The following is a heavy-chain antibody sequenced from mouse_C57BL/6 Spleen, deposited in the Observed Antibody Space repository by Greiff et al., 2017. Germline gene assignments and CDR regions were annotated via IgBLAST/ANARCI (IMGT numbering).Heavy chain of an antibody. V-gene: IGHV1-62-2*01. CDR3: GRHEEDYYGSNPYAMDY. D-gene: IGHD1-1*01. CDR2: FYPGSGSI. Sequence: QVQLQQSGAELVKPGASVKLSCKASGYTFTEYTIHWVKQRSGPGLEWIGWFYPGSGSIKYIEKFKDKATLTADKSSSTVYMEISILTSEDSEVYFCGRHEEDYYGSNPYAMDYWGQGTSVTVSS. CDR1: GYTFTEYT. J-gene: IGHJ4*01.